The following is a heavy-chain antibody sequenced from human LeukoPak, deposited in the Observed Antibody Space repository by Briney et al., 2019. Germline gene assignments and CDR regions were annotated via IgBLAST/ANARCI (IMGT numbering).Heavy chain of an antibody. CDR1: GFTFSSYS. V-gene: IGHV3-21*01. CDR3: ARDLISGYCSGGSCY. CDR2: ISSSSSYI. J-gene: IGHJ4*02. D-gene: IGHD2-15*01. Sequence: GSLRLSFAASGFTFSSYSMNWVRPAPGKGLEWVSSISSSSSYIYYADSVKGRFTISRDNAKNSLYLQMNSLRAEDTAVYYCARDLISGYCSGGSCYWGQGTLVTVSS.